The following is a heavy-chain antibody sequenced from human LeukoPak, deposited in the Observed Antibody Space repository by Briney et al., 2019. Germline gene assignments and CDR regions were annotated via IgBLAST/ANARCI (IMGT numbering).Heavy chain of an antibody. V-gene: IGHV3-7*01. J-gene: IGHJ4*02. D-gene: IGHD3-9*01. Sequence: GGSLRLSCAASGFTFSYYRMSWVRQAPGKGLEWVANIKQDGSEKYYVDSVKGRFTISRDNAKNSLYLQMNSLRAEDTAVYYCARDLTGADYWGQGTLVTVSS. CDR2: IKQDGSEK. CDR1: GFTFSYYR. CDR3: ARDLTGADY.